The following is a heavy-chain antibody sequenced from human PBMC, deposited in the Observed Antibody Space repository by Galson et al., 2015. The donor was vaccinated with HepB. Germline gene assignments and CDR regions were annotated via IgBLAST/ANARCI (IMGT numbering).Heavy chain of an antibody. CDR2: FIPIFDIA. V-gene: IGHV1-69*02. Sequence: CKASGGTFSSETFSWVRQAPGQGLEWMGRFIPIFDIANYAQRFQDRVTITADKSTSTAYMELSSLTYEDTAVYYCARDLKVVTAISYYYYGMDVWGQGTTVTVSS. D-gene: IGHD2-21*02. J-gene: IGHJ6*02. CDR1: GGTFSSET. CDR3: ARDLKVVTAISYYYYGMDV.